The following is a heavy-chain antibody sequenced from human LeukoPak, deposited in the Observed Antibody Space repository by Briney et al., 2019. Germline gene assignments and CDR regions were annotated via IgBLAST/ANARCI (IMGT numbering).Heavy chain of an antibody. V-gene: IGHV1-8*01. CDR2: MNPNSGNT. CDR1: GYTFTSYD. D-gene: IGHD3/OR15-3a*01. CDR3: AREGVHSADPTDFYYYFYYMDV. J-gene: IGHJ6*03. Sequence: ASVKVSCKASGYTFTSYDINWVRQATGQGLEWMGWMNPNSGNTGYAQKFQGRVTMTRNTSISTAYMELSSLRSEDTAVYYCAREGVHSADPTDFYYYFYYMDVWGKGTTVTVSS.